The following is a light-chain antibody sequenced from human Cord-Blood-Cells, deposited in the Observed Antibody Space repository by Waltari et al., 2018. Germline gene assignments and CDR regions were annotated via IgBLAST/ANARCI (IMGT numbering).Light chain of an antibody. J-gene: IGLJ2*01. Sequence: QSALTQPASVSGSPGQSITISCTGTSSDGGGYNYVSWYQQHPGKAPKLMIYDVSKRPSGVSNRFSGSKSGNTASLTISGLQAEDEADYYCSSYTSSSTLFGGGTKLTVL. CDR1: SSDGGGYNY. V-gene: IGLV2-14*01. CDR2: DVS. CDR3: SSYTSSSTL.